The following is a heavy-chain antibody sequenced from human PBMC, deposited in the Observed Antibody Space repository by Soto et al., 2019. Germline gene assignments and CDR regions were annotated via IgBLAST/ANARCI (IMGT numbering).Heavy chain of an antibody. CDR3: AKADGQQWLIPHLDN. D-gene: IGHD6-19*01. J-gene: IGHJ4*02. CDR1: GFNFKKFA. Sequence: EVQLLESGGGVVQPGGALRLSCVASGFNFKKFAMAWVRQAAGEGLEWVSGISSCGGSASYADTVKGRFSIAGDDSKNTVSLQLNSLRVEDTAQYYCAKADGQQWLIPHLDNWGQGTLVTVS. V-gene: IGHV3-23*01. CDR2: ISSCGGSA.